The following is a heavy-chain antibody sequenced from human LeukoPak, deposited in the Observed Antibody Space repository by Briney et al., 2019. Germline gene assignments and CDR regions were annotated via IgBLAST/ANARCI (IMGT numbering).Heavy chain of an antibody. J-gene: IGHJ6*03. Sequence: QTSETLSLTCTVSGYSISTNYYWAWIRQSPGTGLEWIGSVYHNGETYYNPSLKSRVIISVDTSKNEFSLRLPSVTAADTAVYYCVTPRSWELSDMAVWGKGTTVIVSS. CDR3: VTPRSWELSDMAV. CDR2: VYHNGET. CDR1: GYSISTNYY. V-gene: IGHV4-38-2*02. D-gene: IGHD1-26*01.